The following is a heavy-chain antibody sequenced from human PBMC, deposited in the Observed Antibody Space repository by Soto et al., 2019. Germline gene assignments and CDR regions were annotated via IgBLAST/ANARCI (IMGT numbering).Heavy chain of an antibody. Sequence: GGSLRLSCAASGFTFSSYAMSWVRQAPGKGLEWVSAISGSGGSTYYADSVKGRFTISRDNSKNTLYLQMNSLRAEDTAVYYCAKGPRGGYDYYYYYYMDVWGKGTTVTVSS. J-gene: IGHJ6*03. CDR2: ISGSGGST. CDR3: AKGPRGGYDYYYYYYMDV. V-gene: IGHV3-23*01. D-gene: IGHD3-10*01. CDR1: GFTFSSYA.